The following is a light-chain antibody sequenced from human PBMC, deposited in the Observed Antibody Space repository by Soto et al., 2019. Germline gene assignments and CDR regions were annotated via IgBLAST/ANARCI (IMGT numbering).Light chain of an antibody. J-gene: IGKJ2*01. CDR1: QSVSSSY. CDR3: QQYGSFSYT. V-gene: IGKV3-20*01. CDR2: GAS. Sequence: EIVLTQSPGTLSLSPGERATLSCRASQSVSSSYLAWYQQKPGQAPRLLIYGASSRATGIPDRFSGSGSGTDFTLTISRLEPEEFAVYYCQQYGSFSYTVGQGTKLEIK.